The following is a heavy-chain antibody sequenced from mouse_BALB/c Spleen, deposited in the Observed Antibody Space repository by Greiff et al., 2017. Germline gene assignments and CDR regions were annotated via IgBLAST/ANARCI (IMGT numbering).Heavy chain of an antibody. D-gene: IGHD2-3*01. CDR1: GYTFSSYW. CDR2: ILPGSGST. V-gene: IGHV1-9*01. J-gene: IGHJ4*01. Sequence: QVQLQQSGAELMKPGASVKISCKATGYTFSSYWIEWVKQRPGHGLEWIGEILPGSGSTNYNEKFKGKATFTADTSSNTAYMQLSSLTSEDSAVYYCARGWLLLYAMDYWGQGTSVTVSS. CDR3: ARGWLLLYAMDY.